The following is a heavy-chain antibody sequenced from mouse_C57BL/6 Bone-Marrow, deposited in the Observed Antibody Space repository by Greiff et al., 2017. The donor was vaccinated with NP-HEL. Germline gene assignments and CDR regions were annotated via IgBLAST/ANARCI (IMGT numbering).Heavy chain of an antibody. CDR1: GYTFTSYW. CDR3: AISRGFDY. Sequence: QVQLQQPGAELVRPGTSVKLSCKASGYTFTSYWMPWVKQRPGQGLEWIGVIDPSDSYTNYNQKFKGKATLTVDTSSSTAYMQLSSLTSEDSAVYYCAISRGFDYWGQGTTLTVSS. CDR2: IDPSDSYT. V-gene: IGHV1-59*01. J-gene: IGHJ2*01.